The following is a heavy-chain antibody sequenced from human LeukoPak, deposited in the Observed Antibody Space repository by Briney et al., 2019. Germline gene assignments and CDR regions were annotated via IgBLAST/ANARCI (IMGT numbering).Heavy chain of an antibody. Sequence: SQTLSLTCDISGDSVSSKSAAWNWIRQSTSGGLEWVGRTYYRSKWSNDYAASVKSRITVNPDTSKNQFSLQLSSVTPEDTAVYYCARSRGATFDYWGQGTLVTVSS. CDR2: TYYRSKWSN. D-gene: IGHD4/OR15-4a*01. CDR1: GDSVSSKSAA. CDR3: ARSRGATFDY. J-gene: IGHJ4*02. V-gene: IGHV6-1*01.